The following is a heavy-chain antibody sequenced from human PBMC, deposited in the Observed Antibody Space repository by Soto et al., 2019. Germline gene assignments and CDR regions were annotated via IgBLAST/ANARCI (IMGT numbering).Heavy chain of an antibody. CDR1: GFTFSSYA. J-gene: IGHJ4*02. D-gene: IGHD3-10*01. CDR2: ISGSGGSN. V-gene: IGHV3-23*01. CDR3: ANRKGKRFGTHFDY. Sequence: GGSLRLSCAASGFTFSSYAMSWVRQAPGKGLEWVSAISGSGGSNYYADSVKGRFTISRDNSKNTLYLQMNSLRAEDTAVYYCANRKGKRFGTHFDYWGQGTLVTVSS.